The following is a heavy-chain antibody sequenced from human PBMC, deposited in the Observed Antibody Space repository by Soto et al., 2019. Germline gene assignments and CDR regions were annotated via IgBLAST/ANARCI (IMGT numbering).Heavy chain of an antibody. CDR3: ARDLRGDWFDP. CDR1: GYTFTSYY. V-gene: IGHV1-46*01. Sequence: QVQLVQSGAEVKKPGASVKVSCKASGYTFTSYYMHWVRQAPGQGLEWMGIINPSSGSTSDAQKFQGSVTTTRDTSTSTVDMELSSLRSEDTDVYYCARDLRGDWFDPWCQGALVTVS. J-gene: IGHJ5*02. CDR2: INPSSGST. D-gene: IGHD5-12*01.